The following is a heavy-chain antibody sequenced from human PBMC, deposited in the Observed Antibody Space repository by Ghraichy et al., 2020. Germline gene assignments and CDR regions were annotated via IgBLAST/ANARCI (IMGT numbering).Heavy chain of an antibody. D-gene: IGHD4-17*01. CDR1: GFAFNTYA. Sequence: GESLNISCAASGFAFNTYAMSWVRQAPGKGLEWVSAISASGGSRYYAESVKGRFTISRDNSKNTLYLQMNSLRTEDTALYYCAKDAGRDYGDSWFDPWGQGTLVTVSS. J-gene: IGHJ5*02. CDR2: ISASGGSR. V-gene: IGHV3-23*01. CDR3: AKDAGRDYGDSWFDP.